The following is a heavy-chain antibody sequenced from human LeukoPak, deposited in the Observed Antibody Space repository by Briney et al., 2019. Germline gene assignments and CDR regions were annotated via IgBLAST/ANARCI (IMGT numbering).Heavy chain of an antibody. CDR3: ARAGRYPGVLY. Sequence: GGSLRLSCAASGFTVSSNYMSWDRQAPGKGLEWVSVIYSGGSTYYSDSVKGRFTISRDNSKNTLYPQMNSLRAEDTAVYHCARAGRYPGVLYWGQGTQVTVSS. CDR1: GFTVSSNY. V-gene: IGHV3-53*01. D-gene: IGHD3-16*02. CDR2: IYSGGST. J-gene: IGHJ4*02.